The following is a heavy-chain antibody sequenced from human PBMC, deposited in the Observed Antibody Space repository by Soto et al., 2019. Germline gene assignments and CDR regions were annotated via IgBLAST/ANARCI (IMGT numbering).Heavy chain of an antibody. D-gene: IGHD2-8*01. CDR3: AKALLFTGVYHFDD. J-gene: IGHJ4*02. V-gene: IGHV3-23*01. CDR2: ISGGGDST. CDR1: GFTFSSYA. Sequence: LRLSCAASGFTFSSYAMSWVRQAPGKGLEWVSTISGGGDSTYYADSVEGRFTISRDNSKNTMYLQMHSLRAEDTAVYYCAKALLFTGVYHFDDRGQGTLVTVSP.